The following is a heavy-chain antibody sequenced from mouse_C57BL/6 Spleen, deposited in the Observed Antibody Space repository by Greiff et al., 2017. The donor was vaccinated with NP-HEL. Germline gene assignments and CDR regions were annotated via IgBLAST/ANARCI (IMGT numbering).Heavy chain of an antibody. J-gene: IGHJ4*01. Sequence: VQLKESGPELVKPGASVKISCKASGYSFTDYNMNWVKQSNGKSLEWIGVINPNYGTTSYNQKFKGKATLTVDQSSSTAYMQLNSLTSEDSAVYYCARGSSGSPYHYYAMDYWGQGTSVTVSS. CDR2: INPNYGTT. D-gene: IGHD3-2*02. CDR3: ARGSSGSPYHYYAMDY. CDR1: GYSFTDYN. V-gene: IGHV1-39*01.